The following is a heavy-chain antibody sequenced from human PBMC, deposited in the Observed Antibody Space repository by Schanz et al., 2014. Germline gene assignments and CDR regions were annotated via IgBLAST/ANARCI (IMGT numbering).Heavy chain of an antibody. D-gene: IGHD2-15*01. CDR1: GFTFNSYA. CDR3: AKGMGYCSGGTCYDYYYYGLDV. J-gene: IGHJ6*02. Sequence: AQLMESGGGLVQPGGSLRLSCAASGFTFNSYAMTWVRQAPGKGLEWVSSISHSGGSKYYADSVKGRFTISRDNSENTLYLQMNSLSADDTAVFYCAKGMGYCSGGTCYDYYYYGLDVWGQGTTVTVSS. V-gene: IGHV3-23*01. CDR2: ISHSGGSK.